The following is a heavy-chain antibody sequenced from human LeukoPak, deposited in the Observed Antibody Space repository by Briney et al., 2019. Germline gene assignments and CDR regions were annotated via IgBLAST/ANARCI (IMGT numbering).Heavy chain of an antibody. J-gene: IGHJ6*02. V-gene: IGHV1-24*01. CDR1: GYTLTELS. D-gene: IGHD3-16*01. CDR3: ATDRTYYDYVWGSPTGSMDV. CDR2: FDPEDGET. Sequence: ASVKVSCTVSGYTLTELSMHWVRQAPGKGLEWMGGFDPEDGETIYAQKFQGRVTMTEDTSTDTAYMELSSLRSEDTAVYYCATDRTYYDYVWGSPTGSMDVWGQGTTVTVSS.